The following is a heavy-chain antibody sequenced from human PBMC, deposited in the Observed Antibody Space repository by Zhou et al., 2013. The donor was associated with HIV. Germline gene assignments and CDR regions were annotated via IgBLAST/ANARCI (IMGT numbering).Heavy chain of an antibody. CDR2: VSGHNDNT. Sequence: QVQLVQSGAEVKKPGASVKVSCKASGYTFNSYGYGISWVRQAPGQGLEWMGWVSGHNDNTKYAQKFQGRVTMTTDTSTSTAYMEVRSLRSDDTAVYYCARVVFDRSDYWGQGTLVTVSS. CDR1: GYTFNSYGYG. V-gene: IGHV1-18*01. D-gene: IGHD3-9*01. J-gene: IGHJ4*02. CDR3: ARVVFDRSDY.